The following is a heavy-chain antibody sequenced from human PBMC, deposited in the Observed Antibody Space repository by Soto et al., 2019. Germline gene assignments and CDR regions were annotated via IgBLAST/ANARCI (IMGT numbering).Heavy chain of an antibody. CDR3: ARQVGGWAPWYFAY. CDR2: IYYSGST. V-gene: IGHV4-59*08. Sequence: PSETLSLTCIVSGGSISSYYWSWIRQPPGKGLEWIGYIYYSGSTNYNPSLKSRVTISVDTSKNQFSLKLSSVTAADTAVYYCARQVGGWAPWYFAYWGQGTLVTVS. J-gene: IGHJ4*02. CDR1: GGSISSYY. D-gene: IGHD6-19*01.